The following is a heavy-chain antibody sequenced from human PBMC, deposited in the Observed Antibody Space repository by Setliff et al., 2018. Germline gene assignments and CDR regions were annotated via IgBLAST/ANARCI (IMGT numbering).Heavy chain of an antibody. Sequence: ASVKVSCKSSGNSFTVFYLHWVRQAPGQGLEWMGWISPHSGDTHYAQKFQSRVRMTRDTSTYAAYLELSDLTSDDTAMYYCARSGSFGMRYWFDYWGQGALVPVSS. J-gene: IGHJ4*02. V-gene: IGHV1-2*02. CDR2: ISPHSGDT. D-gene: IGHD1-26*01. CDR3: ARSGSFGMRYWFDY. CDR1: GNSFTVFY.